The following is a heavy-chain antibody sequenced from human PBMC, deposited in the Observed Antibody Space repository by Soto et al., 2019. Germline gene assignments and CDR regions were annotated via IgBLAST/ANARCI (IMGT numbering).Heavy chain of an antibody. D-gene: IGHD3-3*01. CDR2: IYYSGST. CDR3: ARGFVYYDFWSGYYGNGYFDY. V-gene: IGHV4-59*01. J-gene: IGHJ4*02. CDR1: GGSISSYY. Sequence: SETLSLTCTVSGGSISSYYWSWIRQPPGKGLEWIGYIYYSGSTNYNPSLKSRVTISVDTSKNQFSLKLSSVTAADTAVYYCARGFVYYDFWSGYYGNGYFDYWGQGTLVTVSS.